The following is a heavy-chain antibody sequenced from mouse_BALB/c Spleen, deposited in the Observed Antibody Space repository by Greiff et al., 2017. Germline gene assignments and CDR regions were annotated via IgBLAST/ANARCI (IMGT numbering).Heavy chain of an antibody. J-gene: IGHJ4*01. D-gene: IGHD2-4*01. CDR2: INPSNGGT. CDR3: TRGGIMTGYAMDY. V-gene: IGHV1S81*02. CDR1: GYTFTSYY. Sequence: QVQLQQSGAELVKPGASVKLSCKASGYTFTSYYMYWVKQRPGQGLEWIGEINPSNGGTNFNEKFKSKATLTVDKSSSTAYMQLSSLTSEDSAVYYCTRGGIMTGYAMDYWGQGTSVTVSS.